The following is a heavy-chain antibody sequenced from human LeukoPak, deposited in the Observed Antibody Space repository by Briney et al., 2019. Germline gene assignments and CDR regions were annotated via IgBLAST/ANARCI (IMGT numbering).Heavy chain of an antibody. Sequence: RPGGSLRLSCAAPGFTVSRNYMSWVRQAPGRGLEWVSIISGGDNTFYADSVRGRFTVSRDKSKNTLYLQMNSLRVEDTAVYYCASRDRGYYFGMDVWGQGTTVTVSS. V-gene: IGHV3-53*01. CDR1: GFTVSRNY. J-gene: IGHJ6*02. D-gene: IGHD5-24*01. CDR2: ISGGDNT. CDR3: ASRDRGYYFGMDV.